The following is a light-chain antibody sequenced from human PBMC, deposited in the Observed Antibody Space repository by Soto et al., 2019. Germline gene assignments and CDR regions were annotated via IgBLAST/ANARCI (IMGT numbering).Light chain of an antibody. Sequence: QSVLTQPRSVSGSPGQSVTISCTGTSSDVGGYNYVSWYQQHPGKAPKLMIYDVSKRPSGVPDRFSGSKSGNTASLTISGLQAEDEADYYCCSYACSYTFALFGGGTKLTVL. CDR2: DVS. CDR3: CSYACSYTFAL. J-gene: IGLJ2*01. CDR1: SSDVGGYNY. V-gene: IGLV2-11*01.